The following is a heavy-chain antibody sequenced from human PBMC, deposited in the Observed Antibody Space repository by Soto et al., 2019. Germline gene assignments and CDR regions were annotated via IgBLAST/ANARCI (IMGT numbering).Heavy chain of an antibody. CDR3: AREGTAMRKQPDYYYYGMDV. V-gene: IGHV1-18*01. Sequence: GASVKVSCKASGYTFTSYGISWVRQAPGQGLEWMGWISAYNGNTNYAQKLQGRVTMTTDTSTSTAYMELRSLRSDDTAVYYCAREGTAMRKQPDYYYYGMDVWGQGTTVTASS. CDR2: ISAYNGNT. D-gene: IGHD5-18*01. CDR1: GYTFTSYG. J-gene: IGHJ6*02.